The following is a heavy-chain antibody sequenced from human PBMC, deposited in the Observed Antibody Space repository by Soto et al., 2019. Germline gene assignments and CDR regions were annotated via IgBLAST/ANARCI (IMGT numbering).Heavy chain of an antibody. CDR1: GFTFSTYA. Sequence: EVQLLESGGGLVQPGGSLRLSCAASGFTFSTYAMSWVRQAPGKGLQWVSGISGSGGSTYYADTVKGRFTISKDNSKITVYLQMDSLRVEDTAVYYWENQLGDFYYWGDGTMVRVSS. V-gene: IGHV3-23*01. CDR2: ISGSGGST. CDR3: ENQLGDFYY. J-gene: IGHJ4*01. D-gene: IGHD2-2*01.